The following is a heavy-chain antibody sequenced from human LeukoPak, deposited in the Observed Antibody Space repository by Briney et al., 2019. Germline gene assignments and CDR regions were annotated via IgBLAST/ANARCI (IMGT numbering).Heavy chain of an antibody. CDR3: ARVYLSMVRGVIRHFDY. CDR2: INPNRGGP. CDR1: GCTFTGYY. D-gene: IGHD3-10*01. Sequence: GASVKVSCKASGCTFTGYYMHWVRQAPGQGLEWMGRINPNRGGPNYAQKFQGRVTMTRDTSISTVYMELSRLRSDDTAVYFCARVYLSMVRGVIRHFDYWGQGTMVTVSS. J-gene: IGHJ4*02. V-gene: IGHV1-2*02.